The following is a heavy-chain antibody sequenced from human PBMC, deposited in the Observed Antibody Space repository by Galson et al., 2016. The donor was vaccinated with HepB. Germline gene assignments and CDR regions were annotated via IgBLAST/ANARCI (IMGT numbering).Heavy chain of an antibody. J-gene: IGHJ3*02. Sequence: SVKVSCKASGGTFSSYAISWVRQAPGQGLEWMGGIIPIFGTANYAQKLQGRVTITAAESTSTAYMELSSLRSEDTAVYYCARAVKQRITIFGVVVNAFDIWGQGTMVTVSS. CDR2: IIPIFGTA. CDR1: GGTFSSYA. V-gene: IGHV1-69*13. CDR3: ARAVKQRITIFGVVVNAFDI. D-gene: IGHD3-3*01.